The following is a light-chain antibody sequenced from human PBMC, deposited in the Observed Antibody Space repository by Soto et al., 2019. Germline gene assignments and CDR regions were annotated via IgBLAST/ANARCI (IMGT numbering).Light chain of an antibody. CDR2: GAF. V-gene: IGKV3-20*01. CDR1: QTLSRSW. CDR3: QQYDRPPIT. J-gene: IGKJ5*01. Sequence: EIVMTQSPATLSVSPGERATLSCRATQTLSRSWLAWYQHKAGQAPRLLVSGAFRRATGIPDRFSGGGAGTDFTLTISRLEPEDSALYYCQQYDRPPITFGQGTRLEIK.